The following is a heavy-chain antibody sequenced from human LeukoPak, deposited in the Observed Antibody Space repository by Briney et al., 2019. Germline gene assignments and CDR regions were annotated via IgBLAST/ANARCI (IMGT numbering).Heavy chain of an antibody. V-gene: IGHV1-18*01. Sequence: ASVKVSCKASGYTFTSYGISWVRQAPGQGLEWMGWISAYNDNTNYAQKLQGRVTMTTDTSTSTAYMELRSLRSDDTAVYYCARDYSFLGLSGGSGSYDYWGQGTLVTVSS. CDR1: GYTFTSYG. CDR2: ISAYNDNT. CDR3: ARDYSFLGLSGGSGSYDY. J-gene: IGHJ4*02. D-gene: IGHD3-10*01.